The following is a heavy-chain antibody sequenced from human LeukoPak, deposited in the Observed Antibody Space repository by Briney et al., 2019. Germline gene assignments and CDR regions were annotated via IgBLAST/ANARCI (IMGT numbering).Heavy chain of an antibody. D-gene: IGHD2-2*01. V-gene: IGHV1-18*01. CDR3: ARTVPAAYYGMDV. CDR1: GYTFTSYG. CDR2: ISAYNGNT. Sequence: GASVTVSCKASGYTFTSYGISWVRQAPGQGLEWMGWISAYNGNTNYAQKLQGRVTMTTDTYTSTAYMELRSLRSDDTAVYYCARTVPAAYYGMDVWGQGTTVTVSS. J-gene: IGHJ6*02.